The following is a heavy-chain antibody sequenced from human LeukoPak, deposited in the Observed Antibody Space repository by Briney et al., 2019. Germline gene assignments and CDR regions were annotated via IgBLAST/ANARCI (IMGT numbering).Heavy chain of an antibody. J-gene: IGHJ3*02. CDR2: IYPGDSDT. V-gene: IGHV5-51*01. CDR1: GYSFTSYW. Sequence: GESLKISCKGSGYSFTSYWIGWVRQMPGKGLEWMGVIYPGDSDTRYSPSFQGQVTISADKSITTAYLQWSSLKASDTAMYYCARILQPAERGALDIWGQGTMVTVSS. D-gene: IGHD2-2*01. CDR3: ARILQPAERGALDI.